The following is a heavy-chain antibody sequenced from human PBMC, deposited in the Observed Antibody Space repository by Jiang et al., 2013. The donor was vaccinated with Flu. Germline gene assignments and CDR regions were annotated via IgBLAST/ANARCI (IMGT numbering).Heavy chain of an antibody. D-gene: IGHD3-22*01. Sequence: GAEVKKPGESLRISCKGSGYSFTSYWISWVRQMPGKGLEWMGRIDPSDSYTNYSPSFQGHVTISADKSISTAYLQWSSLKASDTAMYYCARLGGPFHYYDREGDAFDIWGQGTMATVSS. J-gene: IGHJ3*02. CDR2: IDPSDSYT. CDR1: GYSFTSYW. CDR3: ARLGGPFHYYDREGDAFDI. V-gene: IGHV5-10-1*01.